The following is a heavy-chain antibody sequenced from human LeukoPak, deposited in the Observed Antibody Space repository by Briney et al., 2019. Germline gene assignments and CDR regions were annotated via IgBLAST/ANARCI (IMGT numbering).Heavy chain of an antibody. J-gene: IGHJ4*02. Sequence: PSETLSLTCAVYGGSFSGYYWSWIRQPPGKGLEWIGEINHSGSTNYNPSLKSRVTISVDTSKNQFSLKLSSVTAADTAVYYCARRGHGGWYYFDYWGQGTLVTVSS. CDR3: ARRGHGGWYYFDY. V-gene: IGHV4-34*01. D-gene: IGHD6-19*01. CDR2: INHSGST. CDR1: GGSFSGYY.